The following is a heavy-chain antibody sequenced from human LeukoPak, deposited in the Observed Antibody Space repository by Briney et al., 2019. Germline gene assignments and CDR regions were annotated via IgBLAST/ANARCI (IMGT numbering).Heavy chain of an antibody. CDR2: IYYSGST. D-gene: IGHD1-26*01. CDR1: GGSISSYY. CDR3: ARLTAWTTTNFDF. J-gene: IGHJ4*02. V-gene: IGHV4-59*08. Sequence: SETLSLTCTVSGGSISSYYWNWTRQPPGRGLEWIGYIYYSGSTNYNPSLKSRVTISVDTSKNQFSLKLSSVTAADTAVYYCARLTAWTTTNFDFWGQGTLVTVSS.